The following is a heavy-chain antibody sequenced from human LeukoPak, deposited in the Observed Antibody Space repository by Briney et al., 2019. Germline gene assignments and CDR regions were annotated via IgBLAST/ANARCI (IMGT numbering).Heavy chain of an antibody. CDR1: GFTFSSYA. V-gene: IGHV3-30-3*01. Sequence: GGSLRLSCAASGFTFSSYAMHWVRQAPGKGLEWVAVISYDGSNKYYADSVKGRFTISRDNSKNTLYLQMNSLRAEDTAVYYCARELITMVRGLEALDYWGQGTLVTVSS. CDR2: ISYDGSNK. CDR3: ARELITMVRGLEALDY. J-gene: IGHJ4*02. D-gene: IGHD3-10*01.